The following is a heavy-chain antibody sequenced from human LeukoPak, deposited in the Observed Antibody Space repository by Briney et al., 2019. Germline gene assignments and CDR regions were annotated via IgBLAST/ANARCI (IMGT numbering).Heavy chain of an antibody. V-gene: IGHV3-48*03. D-gene: IGHD1-26*01. CDR1: GLSFSGSG. Sequence: GGSLRLSCAASGLSFSGSGMNWVRQAPGKGLEWVSYITATGSTIYYADSVKGRFTISRDNARSSLFLSMSSLRAEDTAVYYCARSIIVGATGAFDVWGQGTMVTVSS. J-gene: IGHJ3*01. CDR2: ITATGSTI. CDR3: ARSIIVGATGAFDV.